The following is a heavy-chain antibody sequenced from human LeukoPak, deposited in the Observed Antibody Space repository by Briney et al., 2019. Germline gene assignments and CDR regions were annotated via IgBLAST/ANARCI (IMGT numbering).Heavy chain of an antibody. J-gene: IGHJ1*01. CDR2: IDPSDSYT. D-gene: IGHD4-17*01. CDR1: GYSFTSYW. CDR3: ARGPPWYGDYRRGYFQH. Sequence: GESLKISCKGSGYSFTSYWISWVRQMPGKGLEWMGRIDPSDSYTNYSPSFQGHVTISADKSISTAYLQWSSLRSEDTAVYYCARGPPWYGDYRRGYFQHWGQGTLVTVSS. V-gene: IGHV5-10-1*01.